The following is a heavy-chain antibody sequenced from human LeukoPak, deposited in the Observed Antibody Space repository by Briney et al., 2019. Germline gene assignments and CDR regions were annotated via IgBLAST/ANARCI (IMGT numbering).Heavy chain of an antibody. CDR1: GDSLVSYY. CDR2: IYVSGNT. Sequence: SETLSLTCTVSGDSLVSYYWNWVRQPAGEALEWIGRIYVSGNTYYNPSLKSRVAMSVDASKRQFSLNLTSVTAADTAVYYCAREGNYDILTGSSPGFFYYMDVWGKGTTVIVSS. J-gene: IGHJ6*03. V-gene: IGHV4-4*07. D-gene: IGHD3-9*01. CDR3: AREGNYDILTGSSPGFFYYMDV.